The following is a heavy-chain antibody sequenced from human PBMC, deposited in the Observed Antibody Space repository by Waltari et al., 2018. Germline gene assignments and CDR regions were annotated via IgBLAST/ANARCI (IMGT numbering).Heavy chain of an antibody. V-gene: IGHV4-39*01. CDR2: IYYSGIT. J-gene: IGHJ3*02. CDR3: AVGRGIFDI. Sequence: LQLQESGPGLVKPSETLSLTRTVSPGSITTYGYYWGWTRQPPGKGLEWIGSIYYSGITYYDPSLESRVIISIDTSESRISLRLNSVTAADTAVYYCAVGRGIFDIWGQGTVVTVSS. D-gene: IGHD6-13*01. CDR1: PGSITTYGYY.